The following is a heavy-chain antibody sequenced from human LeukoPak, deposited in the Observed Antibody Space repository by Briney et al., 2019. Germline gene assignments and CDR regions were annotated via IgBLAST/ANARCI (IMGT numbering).Heavy chain of an antibody. CDR1: GGTFSSYT. V-gene: IGHV1-69*02. CDR2: IIPILGIA. Sequence: SVKLSCKASGGTFSSYTISWVRQAPGQGLEWMGRIIPILGIANYAQKFQGRVTITADKSTSTAYMELSSLRSEDTAVYYCADRAYQPLPGVNWFDPWGQGTLVTVSS. CDR3: ADRAYQPLPGVNWFDP. D-gene: IGHD2-2*01. J-gene: IGHJ5*02.